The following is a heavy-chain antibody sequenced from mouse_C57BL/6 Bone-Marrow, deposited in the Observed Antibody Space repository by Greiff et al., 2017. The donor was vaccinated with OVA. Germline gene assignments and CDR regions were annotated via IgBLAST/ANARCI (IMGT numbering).Heavy chain of an antibody. Sequence: EVQLVESGEGLVKPGGSLKLSCAASGFTFSSYAMSWVRQTPEKRLEWVAYISSGGDYIYYADTVKGRFTISRDNARNTLYLQMSSLKSEDTAMYYCTRDPYYYGGFDYWGQGTTLTVSS. J-gene: IGHJ2*01. CDR2: ISSGGDYI. D-gene: IGHD1-1*01. CDR3: TRDPYYYGGFDY. CDR1: GFTFSSYA. V-gene: IGHV5-9-1*02.